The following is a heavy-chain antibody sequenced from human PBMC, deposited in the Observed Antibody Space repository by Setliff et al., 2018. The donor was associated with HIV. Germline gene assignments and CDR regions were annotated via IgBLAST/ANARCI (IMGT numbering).Heavy chain of an antibody. Sequence: SETLSLTCNVSGGSISSSSYYWAWIRQPPGKGLEWIGSFHYSGSTSHNPSLRSRVAISVDTSKNQFSLKLSSVTTADTAVYYCARATATWLVDNWGQGTLVTVSS. CDR2: FHYSGST. J-gene: IGHJ4*02. D-gene: IGHD2-15*01. CDR3: ARATATWLVDN. CDR1: GGSISSSSYY. V-gene: IGHV4-39*07.